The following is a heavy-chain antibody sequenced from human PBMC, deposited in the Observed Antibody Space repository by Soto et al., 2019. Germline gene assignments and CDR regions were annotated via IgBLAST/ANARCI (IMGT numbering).Heavy chain of an antibody. J-gene: IGHJ4*02. CDR2: INAGNGNT. D-gene: IGHD3-10*01. Sequence: QVQLGQSGAEVKKPGASVKVSCKASGYTFTSYAMHWVRQAPGQRLEWMGWINAGNGNTKYSQKFQGRVTITRDTSASTAYMELSSLRSEDTAVYYCARSELLWFGELPGDYWGQGTLVTVSS. CDR1: GYTFTSYA. V-gene: IGHV1-3*01. CDR3: ARSELLWFGELPGDY.